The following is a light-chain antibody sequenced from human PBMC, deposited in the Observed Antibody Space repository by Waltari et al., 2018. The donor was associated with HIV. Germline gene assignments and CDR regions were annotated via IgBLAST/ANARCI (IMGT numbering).Light chain of an antibody. V-gene: IGLV2-14*03. CDR3: SSYTTTNTII. J-gene: IGLJ2*01. Sequence: QSALTQPASVSGSPGQSITISCTGTSSDIGAYEYVSWYRQYPDKAPQLLIYDVFYRPSGVSHRFSGSKSGNTASLTISGLQAEDEAVYSCSSYTTTNTIIFGGGTKLTVL. CDR1: SSDIGAYEY. CDR2: DVF.